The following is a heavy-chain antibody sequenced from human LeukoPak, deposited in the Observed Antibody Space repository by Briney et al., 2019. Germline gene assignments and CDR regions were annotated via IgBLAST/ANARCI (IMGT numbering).Heavy chain of an antibody. Sequence: GGSLRLSCAASGFTFSNYNMNWVRQAPGKGLEWVSYISSSSSTMYYAGSVKGRFTISRDNAKNSLYLQMNSLRAEDTAVYYCAREIVEYSSSSTFDYWGQGTLVTVSS. J-gene: IGHJ4*02. CDR1: GFTFSNYN. CDR2: ISSSSSTM. V-gene: IGHV3-48*01. CDR3: AREIVEYSSSSTFDY. D-gene: IGHD6-6*01.